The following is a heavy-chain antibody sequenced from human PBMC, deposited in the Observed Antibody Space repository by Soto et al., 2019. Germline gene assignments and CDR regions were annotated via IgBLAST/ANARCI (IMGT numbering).Heavy chain of an antibody. V-gene: IGHV1-69*01. CDR1: GGTFSSYA. Sequence: QVQLVQPGAEEKKPGSSVKVSCKASGGTFSSYAISWVRQAPGQGLEWMGGSIPIFGTATYAQKFQGRVTITADESTSTAYLELSSLRSEDTAVYYCARLYSGSSQGYFDYWGQGTLVTVSS. CDR2: SIPIFGTA. D-gene: IGHD1-26*01. CDR3: ARLYSGSSQGYFDY. J-gene: IGHJ4*02.